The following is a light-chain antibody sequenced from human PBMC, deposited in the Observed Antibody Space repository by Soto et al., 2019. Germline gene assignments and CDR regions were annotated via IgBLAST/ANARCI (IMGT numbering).Light chain of an antibody. CDR1: SSNIGSNT. Sequence: QSVLTQPPSASGTPGQRVTISCSGSSSNIGSNTVNWYQHLPGTAPKLLIYSNNQRPSGVPDRFSGSKSGTSASLAISGLQSEDEADYYCAAWDDSLMWLFGTGTKLTVL. CDR3: AAWDDSLMWL. J-gene: IGLJ1*01. CDR2: SNN. V-gene: IGLV1-44*01.